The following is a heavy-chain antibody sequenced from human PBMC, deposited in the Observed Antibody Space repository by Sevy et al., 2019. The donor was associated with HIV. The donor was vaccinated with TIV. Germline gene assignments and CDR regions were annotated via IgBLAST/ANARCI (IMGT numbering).Heavy chain of an antibody. CDR2: ISGSGSTT. Sequence: GGSLRLSCAASGFTFISYAMGWVRQAPGQGLEWVSAISGSGSTTYNADSVKGRFTISRDNSKNTLSLQMNSLRAEDTAIYYCARERSFPANNGAFDIWGQGTMVTVSS. V-gene: IGHV3-23*01. CDR3: ARERSFPANNGAFDI. J-gene: IGHJ3*02. CDR1: GFTFISYA. D-gene: IGHD1-26*01.